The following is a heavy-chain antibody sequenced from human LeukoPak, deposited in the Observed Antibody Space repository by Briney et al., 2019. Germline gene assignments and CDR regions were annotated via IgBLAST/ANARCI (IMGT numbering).Heavy chain of an antibody. CDR3: ARDLPGSGPNFDY. V-gene: IGHV1-2*02. CDR2: INPNSGGK. CDR1: GYTFTGYY. Sequence: ASVKVSCKASGYTFTGYYMHWVRQAPGQGLEWMGWINPNSGGKNYAQKFQGRVTMTRDTSISTAYMELSRLRSDDTAVYFCARDLPGSGPNFDYWGQGTLVTVSS. D-gene: IGHD3-10*01. J-gene: IGHJ4*02.